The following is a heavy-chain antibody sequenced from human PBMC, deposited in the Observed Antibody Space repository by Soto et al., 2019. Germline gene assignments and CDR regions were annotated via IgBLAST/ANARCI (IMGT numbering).Heavy chain of an antibody. CDR1: GFTFSSYA. CDR2: ISYEGSIQ. V-gene: IGHV3-30*09. D-gene: IGHD5-12*01. CDR3: ARPDRDGYNYDY. Sequence: GGSLRLSCAASGFTFSSYAMHWVRQAPGKGLEWVAVISYEGSIQYYADSVKGRFAISRDYSKDTLYLQMNSLRVEDTAVYYCARPDRDGYNYDYWGQGTLVTVSS. J-gene: IGHJ4*01.